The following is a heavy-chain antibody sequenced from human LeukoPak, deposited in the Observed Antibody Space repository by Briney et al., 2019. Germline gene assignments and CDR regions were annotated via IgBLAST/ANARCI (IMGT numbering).Heavy chain of an antibody. V-gene: IGHV1-69*05. CDR3: ATVALLRGSSGYYYYFDY. Sequence: SVKVSCKASGGTFSSYAISWVRQAPGQGLEWMGGIIPIFGTANYAQRFQGRVTITTDESTSTAYMELSSLRSEDTAVYYCATVALLRGSSGYYYYFDYWGQGTLVTVSS. CDR2: IIPIFGTA. J-gene: IGHJ4*02. D-gene: IGHD3-22*01. CDR1: GGTFSSYA.